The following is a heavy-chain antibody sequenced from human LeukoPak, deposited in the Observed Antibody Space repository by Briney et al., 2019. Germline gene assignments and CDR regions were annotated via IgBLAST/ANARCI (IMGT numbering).Heavy chain of an antibody. CDR1: GFTFNIYA. CDR3: AKSYCSGGNCARFDY. CDR2: ITDSGRST. J-gene: IGHJ4*02. V-gene: IGHV3-23*01. D-gene: IGHD2-15*01. Sequence: GGSLRLSCAASGFTFNIYAMNWVRQAPGKGLEWVSTITDSGRSTYYPDSVKGRFTISRDNSKNTLYLQMNSLRVDDTAVYYCAKSYCSGGNCARFDYWGQGTLVIVSS.